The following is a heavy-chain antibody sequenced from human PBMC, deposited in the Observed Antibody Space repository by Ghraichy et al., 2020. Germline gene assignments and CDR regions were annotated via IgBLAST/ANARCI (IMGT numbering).Heavy chain of an antibody. CDR3: ARGGGFTMIVVVGFDY. D-gene: IGHD3-22*01. CDR2: INHSGST. CDR1: GGSFSGYY. Sequence: SETLSLTCAVYGGSFSGYYWSWIRQPPGKGLEWIGEINHSGSTNYNPSLKSRVTISVDTSKNQFSLKLSSVTAADTAVYYCARGGGFTMIVVVGFDYWGQGTLVTVSS. J-gene: IGHJ4*02. V-gene: IGHV4-34*01.